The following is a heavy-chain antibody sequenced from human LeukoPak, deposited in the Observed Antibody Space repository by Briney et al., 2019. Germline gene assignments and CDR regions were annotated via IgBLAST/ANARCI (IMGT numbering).Heavy chain of an antibody. D-gene: IGHD1-26*01. Sequence: ASVKVSCKASGYTFTGYYMHWVRQAPGQGLEWMGWINPNSGGTNYAQKFQGRVTMTRDTSISTAYMELSKLRSDDTAVYYCASGIKSILVGAHDAFDIWGQGTMVTVSS. V-gene: IGHV1-2*02. CDR3: ASGIKSILVGAHDAFDI. J-gene: IGHJ3*02. CDR2: INPNSGGT. CDR1: GYTFTGYY.